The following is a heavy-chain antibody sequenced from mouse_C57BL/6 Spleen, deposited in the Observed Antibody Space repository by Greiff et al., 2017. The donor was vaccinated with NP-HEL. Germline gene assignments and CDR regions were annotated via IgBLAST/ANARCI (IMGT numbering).Heavy chain of an antibody. J-gene: IGHJ4*01. V-gene: IGHV7-3*01. D-gene: IGHD3-3*01. CDR3: ARYRGRGAAMDY. CDR1: GFTFTDYY. CDR2: IRNKANGYTT. Sequence: EVKLVESGGGLVQPGGSLSLSCAASGFTFTDYYMSWVRQPPGKALEWLGFIRNKANGYTTEYSASVKGRFTISRDNSQSILYLQMNALRAEDSATYYCARYRGRGAAMDYWGQGTSVTVSS.